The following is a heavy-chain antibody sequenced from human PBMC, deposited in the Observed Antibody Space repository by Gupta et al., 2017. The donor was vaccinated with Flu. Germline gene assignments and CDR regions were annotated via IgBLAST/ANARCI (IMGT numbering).Heavy chain of an antibody. D-gene: IGHD6-19*01. Sequence: QVQLQESGPGLVKPSQTLSLTCTVSGGSISSGSYYWSWIRQPAGKGLEWIGRIYTSGSTNYNPSLKSRVTISVDTSKNQFSLKLSSVTAADTAVYYCAGESSGLGVWGQGTLVTVSS. V-gene: IGHV4-61*02. J-gene: IGHJ4*02. CDR3: AGESSGLGV. CDR1: GGSISSGSYY. CDR2: IYTSGST.